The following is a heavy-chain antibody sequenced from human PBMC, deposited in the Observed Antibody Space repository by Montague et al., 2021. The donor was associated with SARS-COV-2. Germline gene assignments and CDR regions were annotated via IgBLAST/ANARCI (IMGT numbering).Heavy chain of an antibody. CDR2: IYYSGXT. CDR3: ARASGKKTIFGVVISYFDY. Sequence: TLSLTCTVSGGSISSGGYHWSWIRQHPGKGLEWIGYIYYSGXTXYXXXXKXRVTISVDTSKNQFSLKLSSVTAADTAVYYCARASGKKTIFGVVISYFDYWGQGTLVTVSS. J-gene: IGHJ4*02. CDR1: GGSISSGGYH. D-gene: IGHD3-3*01. V-gene: IGHV4-31*03.